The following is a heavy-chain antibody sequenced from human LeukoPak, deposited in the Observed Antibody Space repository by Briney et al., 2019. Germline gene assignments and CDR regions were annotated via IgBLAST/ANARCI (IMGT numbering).Heavy chain of an antibody. Sequence: GESLKISCKGSGYSFTSYWIGWVRQMPGKGLEWMGIIYPGDSDTRYSPSFQGQVTISADKSISTAYLQWSSLKASDTAMYYCARSGVSSGYYPQAVGYWGQGTLVTVSS. J-gene: IGHJ4*02. V-gene: IGHV5-51*01. CDR2: IYPGDSDT. CDR1: GYSFTSYW. D-gene: IGHD3-22*01. CDR3: ARSGVSSGYYPQAVGY.